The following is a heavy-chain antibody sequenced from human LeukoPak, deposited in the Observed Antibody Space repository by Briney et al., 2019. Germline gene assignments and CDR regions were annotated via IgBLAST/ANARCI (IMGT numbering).Heavy chain of an antibody. D-gene: IGHD2-15*01. CDR3: ARVTMVAAASYNWFVP. Sequence: PGGSLRLSCAAYGFTFSNYGMHWVRQDPGKGLEWVAVIWSDGSNKYYADSVRGRFTISRDNSKNTPYLQMNSLRAEDTAVYYCARVTMVAAASYNWFVPWGQGTLVTLSS. V-gene: IGHV3-33*01. J-gene: IGHJ5*02. CDR1: GFTFSNYG. CDR2: IWSDGSNK.